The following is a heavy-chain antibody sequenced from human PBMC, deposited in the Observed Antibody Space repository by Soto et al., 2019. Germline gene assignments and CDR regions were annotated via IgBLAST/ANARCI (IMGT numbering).Heavy chain of an antibody. CDR3: ARAPYCSGGSCTFFDY. J-gene: IGHJ4*02. CDR1: GGSISSGDYY. CDR2: IYYSGST. V-gene: IGHV4-30-4*01. D-gene: IGHD2-15*01. Sequence: SETLSLTCTVSGGSISSGDYYWSWIRQPPGKGLEWIGYIYYSGSTYYNPSLKSRVTISVDTSKNQFSLKLSSVTAADTAVYYCARAPYCSGGSCTFFDYWGQGTLVTVSS.